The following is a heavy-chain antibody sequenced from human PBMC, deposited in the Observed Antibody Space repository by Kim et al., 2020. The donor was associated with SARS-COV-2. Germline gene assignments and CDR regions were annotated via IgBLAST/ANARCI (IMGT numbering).Heavy chain of an antibody. CDR1: GFTFSSYA. V-gene: IGHV3-23*01. CDR2: ISGSGGST. J-gene: IGHJ4*02. D-gene: IGHD6-13*01. Sequence: GGSLRHSCAASGFTFSSYAMSWVRQAPGKGLEWVSAISGSGGSTYYADSVKGRFTISRDNSKNTLYLQMNSLRAEDTAVYYCAKGGGQQLGSYYFDYWGQGTLVTVSS. CDR3: AKGGGQQLGSYYFDY.